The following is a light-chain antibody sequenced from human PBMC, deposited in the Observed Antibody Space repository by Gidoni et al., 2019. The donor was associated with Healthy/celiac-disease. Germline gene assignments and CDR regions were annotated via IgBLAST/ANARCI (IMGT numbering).Light chain of an antibody. V-gene: IGLV1-44*01. J-gene: IGLJ3*02. CDR2: SNN. CDR3: AAWDDSLNGWV. CDR1: RSNIGSNT. Sequence: QSVLTRPPSASGTPGQGVTISCSGRRSNIGSNTVNWYQPLPGTAPKLLIYSNNQRPSGVPDRFSGSKSGTSASLAISGLQSEDEADYYCAAWDDSLNGWVFGGGTKLTVL.